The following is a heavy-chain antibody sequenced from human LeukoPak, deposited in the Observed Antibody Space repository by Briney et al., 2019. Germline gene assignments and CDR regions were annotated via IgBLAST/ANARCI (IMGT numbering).Heavy chain of an antibody. CDR2: ISSSNNTI. CDR3: ARSTYCGGDCYPALGY. J-gene: IGHJ4*02. V-gene: IGHV3-48*02. CDR1: GFTFSSYS. Sequence: PGEPLRLSCAASGFTFSSYSMNWVRQAPGKGLEWVSYISSSNNTIYYADSVKGRFTISRDNAKNSLYLQMNSLRDEDTAVYYCARSTYCGGDCYPALGYWGQGTPVTVSS. D-gene: IGHD2-21*02.